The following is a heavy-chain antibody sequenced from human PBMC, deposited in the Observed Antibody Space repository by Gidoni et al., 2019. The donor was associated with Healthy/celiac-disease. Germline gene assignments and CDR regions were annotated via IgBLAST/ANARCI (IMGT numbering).Heavy chain of an antibody. J-gene: IGHJ4*02. V-gene: IGHV3-30*02. Sequence: QVQLVESGGGVVQPGRSLRLSCAASGFTFRSHGMPWVRQAPGKGLGWVAFIRNDGSNKYYADSVKGRFTISRDNSKTTLYLQMNSLRAEATAVYYCAKDPRIAVAGGGDYRGQGTLVTVSS. CDR3: AKDPRIAVAGGGDY. D-gene: IGHD6-19*01. CDR2: IRNDGSNK. CDR1: GFTFRSHG.